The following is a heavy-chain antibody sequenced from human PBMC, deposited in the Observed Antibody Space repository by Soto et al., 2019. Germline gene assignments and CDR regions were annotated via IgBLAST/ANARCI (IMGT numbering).Heavy chain of an antibody. CDR1: GFTFSSYA. J-gene: IGHJ4*02. Sequence: EVQLLESGGGLVQPGGSLRLSCAAYGFTFSSYAMSWVRQAPGKGLEWVSAISGSGGSTYYADSVKGRFTISRDNSKNTLYLQMNSLRAEDTAVYYCAKSNQYGSGWYSPPDYFDYWGQGTLVTVSS. D-gene: IGHD6-19*01. CDR2: ISGSGGST. V-gene: IGHV3-23*01. CDR3: AKSNQYGSGWYSPPDYFDY.